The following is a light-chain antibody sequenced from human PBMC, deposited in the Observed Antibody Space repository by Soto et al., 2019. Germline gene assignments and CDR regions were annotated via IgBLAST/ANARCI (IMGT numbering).Light chain of an antibody. J-gene: IGKJ4*01. CDR3: QKYNRAPLT. V-gene: IGKV1-27*01. CDR1: QDMSNY. CDR2: AAS. Sequence: DIQMTQSPSSLSASVGDTVTITCRASQDMSNYLAWYQQKPGRVPKVLIYAASTLQSGVPSRFSAIGSGTNFTLTISSLQPEDVATYYCQKYNRAPLTFGGGTKGDIK.